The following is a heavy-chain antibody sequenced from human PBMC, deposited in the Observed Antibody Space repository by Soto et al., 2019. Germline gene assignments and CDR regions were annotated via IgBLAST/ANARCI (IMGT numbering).Heavy chain of an antibody. CDR2: ISGYNGDT. J-gene: IGHJ1*01. V-gene: IGHV1-18*04. CDR1: GYTFTNYG. D-gene: IGHD6-13*01. CDR3: ARGGSSWSAEYYQH. Sequence: GPGVKKPGASVKVSCKASGYTFTNYGINWVRQAPGQGPEWMGWISGYNGDTKYSQILQGRVTLTTDTSTSTAYMELRSLRSDDTAVYYCARGGSSWSAEYYQHWGQGTLVIVSS.